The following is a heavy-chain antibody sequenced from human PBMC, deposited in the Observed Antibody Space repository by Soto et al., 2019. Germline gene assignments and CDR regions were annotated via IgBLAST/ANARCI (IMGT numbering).Heavy chain of an antibody. CDR3: ARGGHVVVVTAALDY. CDR1: GDTFTDYY. Sequence: QVQLVQSGAEVKKPGASVKVSCKAPGDTFTDYYIHWVRQAPGQGLDWMGTVNPSGGHTTYAQHFLGRMTMTRDTSTSPLYMELTSLTSEDTAVYYCARGGHVVVVTAALDYWGQGTLVTVSS. J-gene: IGHJ4*02. V-gene: IGHV1-46*01. CDR2: VNPSGGHT. D-gene: IGHD2-21*02.